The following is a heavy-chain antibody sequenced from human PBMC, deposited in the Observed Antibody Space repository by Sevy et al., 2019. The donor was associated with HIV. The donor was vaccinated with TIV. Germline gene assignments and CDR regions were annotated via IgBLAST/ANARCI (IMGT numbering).Heavy chain of an antibody. J-gene: IGHJ4*02. D-gene: IGHD2-8*01. CDR2: LSFGCGKI. Sequence: SGSLRLSCAASGFAFYDYSMSCIRQAPGKGLERVATLSFGCGKINYADSVKGRFTISRDNSKNSFYLQMDNLRVEDTAVYYCARQGCTRPHDYWGQGTRPTVS. V-gene: IGHV3-23*01. CDR1: GFAFYDYS. CDR3: ARQGCTRPHDY.